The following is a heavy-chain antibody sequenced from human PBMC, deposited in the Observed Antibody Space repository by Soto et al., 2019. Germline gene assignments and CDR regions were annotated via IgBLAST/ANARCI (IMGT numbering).Heavy chain of an antibody. D-gene: IGHD3-10*01. V-gene: IGHV4-59*01. Sequence: QVQLQESGPGLVKPSETLSLTCTVSGGSISTYYWSWVRQPPGKGLEWIGYVDYSGSTNYNPSLKSRVTISVDTAKNQFSLKLTSVTDADTAMYYCASGGRSAYYYYMGVWGKRNTVTVSS. CDR1: GGSISTYY. J-gene: IGHJ6*03. CDR3: ASGGRSAYYYYMGV. CDR2: VDYSGST.